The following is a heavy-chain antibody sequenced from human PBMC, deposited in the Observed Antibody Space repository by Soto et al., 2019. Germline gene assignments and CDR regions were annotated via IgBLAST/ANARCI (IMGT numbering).Heavy chain of an antibody. V-gene: IGHV1-24*01. Sequence: ASVKVSCKVSGYSLSDFSIHWVRQAPGKGLEWMGGLDAEDGETIYAQKLQGRGTMTEDTSTDTAYMELSSLTSEDTAMYYCATLPRTIERTPAAIWSFDSWGQGTLVTVSS. CDR2: LDAEDGET. D-gene: IGHD2-2*01. J-gene: IGHJ4*02. CDR1: GYSLSDFS. CDR3: ATLPRTIERTPAAIWSFDS.